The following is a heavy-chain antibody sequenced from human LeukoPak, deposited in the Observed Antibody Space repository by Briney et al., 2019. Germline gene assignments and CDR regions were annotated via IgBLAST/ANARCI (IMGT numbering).Heavy chain of an antibody. CDR1: GGSISSYY. J-gene: IGHJ4*02. Sequence: SETLSLTCTVSGGSISSYYWSWIRQPPGKGLEWIGYIYYSGSTNYNPSLKSRVTISVDTSKNQFSLKLSSVTAADTAVYYCARGKRVSGSGSYYNDYWGQGTLVTVSS. D-gene: IGHD3-10*01. CDR3: ARGKRVSGSGSYYNDY. V-gene: IGHV4-59*01. CDR2: IYYSGST.